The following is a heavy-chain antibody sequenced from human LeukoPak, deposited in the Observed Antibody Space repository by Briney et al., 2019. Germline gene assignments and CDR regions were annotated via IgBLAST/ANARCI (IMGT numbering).Heavy chain of an antibody. V-gene: IGHV1-46*01. CDR3: ARDPGYCTTTTCYRRLNY. CDR2: INPSGGST. CDR1: GYTFTSYY. D-gene: IGHD2-2*01. Sequence: ASVKVSCKASGYTFTSYYMHWVRQAPGQGLEWMGVINPSGGSTTYTQKFQGRVTMTSDTSTSTVYMELSSLRSEDTAVYYCARDPGYCTTTTCYRRLNYWGQGTLVTVSS. J-gene: IGHJ4*02.